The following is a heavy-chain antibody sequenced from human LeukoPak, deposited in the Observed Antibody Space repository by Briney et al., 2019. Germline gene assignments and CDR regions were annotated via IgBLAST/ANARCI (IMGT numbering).Heavy chain of an antibody. Sequence: SETLSLTCTVSGGSISSSSYYWGWIRQPPGKELEWIGSIYYSGSTYYNPSLRSRVTISVDTSKNQFSLKLSSVTAADTAVYYCATKSYGSARWFDPWGQGTLVTVSS. V-gene: IGHV4-39*01. CDR1: GGSISSSSYY. CDR3: ATKSYGSARWFDP. J-gene: IGHJ5*02. CDR2: IYYSGST. D-gene: IGHD3-10*01.